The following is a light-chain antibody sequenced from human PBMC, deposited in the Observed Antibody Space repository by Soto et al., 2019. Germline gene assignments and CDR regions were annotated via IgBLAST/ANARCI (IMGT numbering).Light chain of an antibody. CDR3: CSNAGGDSPFYV. CDR2: DVS. CDR1: SSDVGGYNY. J-gene: IGLJ1*01. Sequence: QSALTQPRSVSGSPGQSVTISCTGTSSDVGGYNYVSWYQQHPGKAPKLMIYDVSKRPSGVPDRVSGSKSGNTASLTISGPEAQDEAEYYCCSNAGGDSPFYVFGTGTQLTVL. V-gene: IGLV2-11*01.